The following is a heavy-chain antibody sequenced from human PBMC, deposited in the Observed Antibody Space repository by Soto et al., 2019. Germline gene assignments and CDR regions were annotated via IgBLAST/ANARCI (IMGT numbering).Heavy chain of an antibody. J-gene: IGHJ6*03. V-gene: IGHV3-48*01. CDR3: ARCTDYDFWSGYFEYYMDV. D-gene: IGHD3-3*01. CDR2: ISSSSSTI. CDR1: GFTFSSYS. Sequence: GGSLRLSCAASGFTFSSYSMNWVRQAPGKGLEWVSYISSSSSTIYYADSVKGRFTISRDNAKNSLYLQMNSLRAEDTAVYYCARCTDYDFWSGYFEYYMDVWGKGTTVTVSS.